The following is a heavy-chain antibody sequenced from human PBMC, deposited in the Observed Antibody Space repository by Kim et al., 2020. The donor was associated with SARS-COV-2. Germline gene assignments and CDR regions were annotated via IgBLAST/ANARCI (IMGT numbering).Heavy chain of an antibody. CDR2: ISSDGGIG. V-gene: IGHV3-30-3*01. D-gene: IGHD3-10*01. CDR1: GFTFSTYP. Sequence: GGSLRLSCEASGFTFSTYPMHWVRQAPGKGLEWVTVISSDGGIGSYADSVKDRFTISRDNSQNTLYLQVKSLRPEDTAVYYCAREGGSSGRAGCFDYWGQGTLVTVSS. J-gene: IGHJ4*02. CDR3: AREGGSSGRAGCFDY.